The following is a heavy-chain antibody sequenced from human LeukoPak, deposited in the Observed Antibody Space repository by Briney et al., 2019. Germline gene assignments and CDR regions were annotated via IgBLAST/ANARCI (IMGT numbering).Heavy chain of an antibody. V-gene: IGHV4-34*01. Sequence: TSETLSLTCAVYGGSFSGYYWSWIRQPPGKGLEWIGEINHSGSTNYDPSLKSRVTTAVVTFKNEIALKLSSVTAADTAVYYWASLVYYYDSSGYYHSFDYWGQGTLVTVSS. CDR3: ASLVYYYDSSGYYHSFDY. J-gene: IGHJ4*02. CDR2: INHSGST. D-gene: IGHD3-22*01. CDR1: GGSFSGYY.